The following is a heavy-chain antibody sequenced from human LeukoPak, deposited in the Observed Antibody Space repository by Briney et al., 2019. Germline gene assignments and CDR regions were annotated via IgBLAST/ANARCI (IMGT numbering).Heavy chain of an antibody. J-gene: IGHJ4*02. Sequence: PGGSLRLSCAASGFTFSIYNMNWVRQAPGKGLEWVSYISSGSTTIYYADSVKGRFTISRDNAKNSLYLQMNSLRDEDTAVYYCARDSGSFYTFNYWGQGTLVTVSS. CDR3: ARDSGSFYTFNY. CDR2: ISSGSTTI. D-gene: IGHD1-26*01. V-gene: IGHV3-48*02. CDR1: GFTFSIYN.